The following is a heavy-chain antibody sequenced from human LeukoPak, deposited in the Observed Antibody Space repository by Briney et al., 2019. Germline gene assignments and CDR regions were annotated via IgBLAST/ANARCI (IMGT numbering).Heavy chain of an antibody. CDR2: INHSGST. CDR1: GGSFSGYY. CDR3: ARGVRKQQLVRRYFDY. Sequence: SETLSFTCAVYGGSFSGYYWSWIRQPPGKGLEWIGEINHSGSTNYNPSLKSRVTISVDTSKNQSSLKLSSVTAADTAVYYCARGVRKQQLVRRYFDYWGQGTLVTVSS. V-gene: IGHV4-34*01. J-gene: IGHJ4*02. D-gene: IGHD6-13*01.